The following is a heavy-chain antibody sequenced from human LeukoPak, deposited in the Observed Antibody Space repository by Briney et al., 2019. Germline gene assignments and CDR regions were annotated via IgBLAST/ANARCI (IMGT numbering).Heavy chain of an antibody. V-gene: IGHV4-39*01. CDR1: GGSISSSSYY. Sequence: SETLSLTCTVSGGSISSSSYYWGWIRQPPGKGLEWIGSIYYSGSTYYNPSLKSRVTISVDTSKNQFSLKLSSVTAADTAVYYCARHVDYNWNYLPYWGQGTLVTVSS. D-gene: IGHD1-7*01. CDR2: IYYSGST. J-gene: IGHJ4*02. CDR3: ARHVDYNWNYLPY.